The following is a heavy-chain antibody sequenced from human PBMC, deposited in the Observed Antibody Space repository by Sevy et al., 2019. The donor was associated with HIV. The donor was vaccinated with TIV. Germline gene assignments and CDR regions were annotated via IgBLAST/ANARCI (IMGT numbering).Heavy chain of an antibody. Sequence: GGSLRLSCAASGFTFSSYSMNWVRQAPGKGLEWVSSISSSSSYIYYADSVKGRFTISRDNAKNSLYLQMNSLRAEETAVYYCARAYGSGSYYPLLWYYYGMDVWGQGTTVTVSS. CDR3: ARAYGSGSYYPLLWYYYGMDV. J-gene: IGHJ6*02. CDR1: GFTFSSYS. V-gene: IGHV3-21*01. CDR2: ISSSSSYI. D-gene: IGHD3-10*01.